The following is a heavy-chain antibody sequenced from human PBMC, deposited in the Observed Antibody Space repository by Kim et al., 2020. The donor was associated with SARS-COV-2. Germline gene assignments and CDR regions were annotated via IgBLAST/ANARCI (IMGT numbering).Heavy chain of an antibody. Sequence: GGSLRLSCAASGFSVSNYWINWVRHAPGKGLVWVSRISSDGRYTHYADSVKGRFTLSRENAENTLFLQMNSLRAEDTAVYYCARGMFSSGFDVWGQGTTVTVSS. CDR3: ARGMFSSGFDV. CDR1: GFSVSNYW. J-gene: IGHJ6*02. CDR2: ISSDGRYT. D-gene: IGHD3-10*02. V-gene: IGHV3-74*01.